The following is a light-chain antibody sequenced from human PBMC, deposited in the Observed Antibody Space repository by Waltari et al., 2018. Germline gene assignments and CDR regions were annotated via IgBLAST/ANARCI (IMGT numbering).Light chain of an antibody. CDR1: SGSIASSY. J-gene: IGLJ2*01. CDR3: QSSDSSLVV. V-gene: IGLV6-57*04. CDR2: EDN. Sequence: NFMLTQPHSVSESPGKTITISCTRSSGSIASSYVQWYQQRPGSAPTPVIYEDNQRPSGVPDRFSGSIDSSSNSASLTISGLKTEDEADYYCQSSDSSLVVFGGGTKLTVL.